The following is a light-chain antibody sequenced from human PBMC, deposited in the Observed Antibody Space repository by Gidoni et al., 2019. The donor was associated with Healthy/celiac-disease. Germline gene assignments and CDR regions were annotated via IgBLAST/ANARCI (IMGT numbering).Light chain of an antibody. V-gene: IGKV1-27*01. J-gene: IGKJ1*01. CDR3: QKYNSAPWT. CDR2: AAY. CDR1: QGIINY. Sequence: DIQMTQSPASLSASVGDRVTITCRESQGIINYLAGYQQKPGKVPKLLIYAAYTLQTGVPSRFSGSGSGTDFTLTISSLQPEDVATDYCQKYNSAPWTFGQETKVESK.